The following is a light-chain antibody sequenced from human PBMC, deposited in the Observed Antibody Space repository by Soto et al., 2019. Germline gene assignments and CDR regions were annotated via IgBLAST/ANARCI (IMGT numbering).Light chain of an antibody. J-gene: IGKJ5*01. CDR3: QQYYSYPIT. Sequence: AIRMTQSPSSFSASTGDRVTITCRASQGISSYLAWYQQKPGKAPKLLIYAASTLQSGVPSRFSGSGSGTDFTLTISCLQSEDFETYYCQQYYSYPITLGQGTRLEI. V-gene: IGKV1-8*01. CDR1: QGISSY. CDR2: AAS.